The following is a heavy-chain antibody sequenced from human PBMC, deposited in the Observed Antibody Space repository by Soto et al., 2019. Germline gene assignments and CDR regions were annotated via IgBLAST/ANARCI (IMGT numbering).Heavy chain of an antibody. CDR2: ISSSSSYT. CDR3: ASVNSSRWYIVDY. D-gene: IGHD6-13*01. Sequence: GGSLRLSGAASVFTFSDYYMSWIRQAPGKGLEWVSYISSSSSYTNYADSLKGRFTISRDNAKNSLYLQMNSLRAEDTAVYYCASVNSSRWYIVDYWGQGTLVTLFS. J-gene: IGHJ4*02. CDR1: VFTFSDYY. V-gene: IGHV3-11*06.